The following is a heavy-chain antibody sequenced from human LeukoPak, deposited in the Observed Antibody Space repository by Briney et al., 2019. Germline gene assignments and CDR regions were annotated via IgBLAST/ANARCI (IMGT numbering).Heavy chain of an antibody. Sequence: ASVKVSCKASGYTFTSYDINWVRQATGQGLEWMGWMNPNSGNTGYAQKFQGRVTTTRNTSISTAYMELSSLRSEDTAVYYCARARKVLRYFGWPQDWFDPWGQGTLVTVSS. CDR3: ARARKVLRYFGWPQDWFDP. CDR1: GYTFTSYD. D-gene: IGHD3-9*01. V-gene: IGHV1-8*01. CDR2: MNPNSGNT. J-gene: IGHJ5*02.